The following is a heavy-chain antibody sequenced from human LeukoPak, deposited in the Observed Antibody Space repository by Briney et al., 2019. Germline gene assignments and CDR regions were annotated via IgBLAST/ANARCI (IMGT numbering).Heavy chain of an antibody. CDR1: GGSFSGYY. Sequence: SETLSLTCAVYGGSFSGYYWSWIRQPPGKGLEWIGEINHSGSTNYNPSLKSRVTISVDTSKNQFSLKLSSVTAADTAVYYCARVTGSSGWYSGYWGQGTLVTVSS. J-gene: IGHJ4*02. CDR3: ARVTGSSGWYSGY. D-gene: IGHD6-19*01. V-gene: IGHV4-34*01. CDR2: INHSGST.